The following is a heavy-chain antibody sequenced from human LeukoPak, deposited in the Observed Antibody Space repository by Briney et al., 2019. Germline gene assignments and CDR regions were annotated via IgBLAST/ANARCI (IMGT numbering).Heavy chain of an antibody. Sequence: PGGSLSFYSSRYAFTLYIYWWVWVRQAPGKGLVWVSRIYTDESSTNYADSVKGRFTISRDNAKNTLYLQMNSLRAEDTAVYYCASSLDSLGNFDSGGQGTMVTVSS. V-gene: IGHV3-74*01. J-gene: IGHJ3*02. D-gene: IGHD3-16*01. CDR1: AFTLYIYW. CDR2: IYTDESST. CDR3: ASSLDSLGNFDS.